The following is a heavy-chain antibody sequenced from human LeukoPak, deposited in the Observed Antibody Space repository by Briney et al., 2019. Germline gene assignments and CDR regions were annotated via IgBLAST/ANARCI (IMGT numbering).Heavy chain of an antibody. CDR1: GFTFSGSA. V-gene: IGHV3-73*01. CDR3: TSGYQLLGMDWFDP. D-gene: IGHD2-2*01. J-gene: IGHJ5*02. CDR2: IRSKANSYAT. Sequence: GGSLKLSCAASGFTFSGSAMHWVRQASGRGLEWVGRIRSKANSYATAYAASVEGRFTISRDDSKNTAYLQMNSLKTEDTAVYYCTSGYQLLGMDWFDPWGQGTLVTVSS.